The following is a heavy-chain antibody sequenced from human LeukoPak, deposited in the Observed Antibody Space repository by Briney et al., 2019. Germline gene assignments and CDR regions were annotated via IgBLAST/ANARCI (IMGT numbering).Heavy chain of an antibody. CDR2: MNPVSGKP. J-gene: IGHJ4*02. CDR1: RYTLTSYD. Sequence: ASVKVSCKASRYTLTSYDINSVRQTPRQGLEWVGWMNPVSGKPGSAQKLQGRVTLTRDLSKSTPYMELRSLRSDDTAFYYCARSPTGGAGLYWGGGTVVSLPS. D-gene: IGHD6-19*01. V-gene: IGHV1-8*02. CDR3: ARSPTGGAGLY.